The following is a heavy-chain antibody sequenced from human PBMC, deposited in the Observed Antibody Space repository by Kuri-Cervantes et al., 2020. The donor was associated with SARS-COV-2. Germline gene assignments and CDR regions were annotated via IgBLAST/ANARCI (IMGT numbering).Heavy chain of an antibody. J-gene: IGHJ6*02. V-gene: IGHV4-34*01. CDR1: GGSFSGYY. CDR2: INHSGST. Sequence: SETLSLTCAVYGGSFSGYYWSWIRQPPGKGLEWIGGINHSGSTNYNPSLKSRVTISVDTSKNQFSLKLSSVTAADTAVYYCARMYSINHYGMDVWGQGTTVTVSS. D-gene: IGHD4-11*01. CDR3: ARMYSINHYGMDV.